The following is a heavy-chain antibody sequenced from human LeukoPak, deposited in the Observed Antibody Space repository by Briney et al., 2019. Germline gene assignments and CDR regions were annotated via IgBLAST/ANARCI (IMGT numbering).Heavy chain of an antibody. V-gene: IGHV4-61*01. CDR3: ARITYSGSYWALGY. CDR1: GGSISSSSYY. J-gene: IGHJ4*02. Sequence: SETLSLTCTVSGGSISSSSYYWSWIRQPPGKGLEWIGYIYYSGSTNYNPSLKSRVTISVDTSKNQFSLKLSSVTAADTAVYYCARITYSGSYWALGYWGQGTLVTVSS. D-gene: IGHD1-26*01. CDR2: IYYSGST.